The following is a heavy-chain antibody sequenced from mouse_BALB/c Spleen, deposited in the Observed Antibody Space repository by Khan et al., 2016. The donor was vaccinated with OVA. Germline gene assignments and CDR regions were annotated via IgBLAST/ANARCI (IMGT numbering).Heavy chain of an antibody. CDR2: IYPNNGDT. CDR1: GYTFTDYI. V-gene: IGHV1S29*02. J-gene: IGHJ3*01. CDR3: ARSGYGSFAY. D-gene: IGHD1-2*01. Sequence: VQLQQSGPELVKPGASVKISCRASGYTFTDYILDWVKQSHGKSLDWIGYIYPNNGDTGYNQKFKTKATLTVDISSSTAYMELRSLTSEDSAVYYGARSGYGSFAYWGQGTLVTVSA.